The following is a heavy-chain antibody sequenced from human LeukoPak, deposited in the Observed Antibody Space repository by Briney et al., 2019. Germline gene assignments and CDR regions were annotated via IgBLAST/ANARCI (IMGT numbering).Heavy chain of an antibody. J-gene: IGHJ4*02. V-gene: IGHV4-4*02. CDR2: IYHSGST. CDR1: GGSISSSKW. CDR3: ARLFDYGDEFDY. Sequence: PSETLSLTCAVSGGSISSSKWWSWVRQPPGKGLEWIGEIYHSGSTNYNPSLKSRVTISVDKSKNQFSLKLSSVTAADTAVYYCARLFDYGDEFDYWGQGTLVTVSS. D-gene: IGHD4-17*01.